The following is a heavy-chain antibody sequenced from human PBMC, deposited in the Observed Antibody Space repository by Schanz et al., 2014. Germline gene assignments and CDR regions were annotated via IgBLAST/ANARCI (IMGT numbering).Heavy chain of an antibody. CDR1: GYTFTSYY. J-gene: IGHJ4*02. CDR3: ARDGEAAAGCDY. CDR2: INPSGGST. D-gene: IGHD6-13*01. V-gene: IGHV1-46*03. Sequence: QVQLVQSGAEVKKPGASVKVSCKASGYTFTSYYMHWVRQAPGQGLEWMGIINPSGGSTSYAQKFQSRVAMTRDTSTSTVYMELSSLRAEDTAVYYCARDGEAAAGCDYWGQGTLVTGSS.